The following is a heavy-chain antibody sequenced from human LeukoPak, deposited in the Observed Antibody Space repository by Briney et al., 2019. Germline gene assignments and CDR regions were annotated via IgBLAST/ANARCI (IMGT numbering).Heavy chain of an antibody. CDR2: ISAYNGNT. J-gene: IGHJ4*02. CDR1: GYTFTSYG. Sequence: ASVKVSCKASGYTFTSYGISWVRQAPGQGLEWMGWISAYNGNTNYAQKLQGRVTMTTDTSTSTAYMELRSLRSDDTAAYYCARAPSGYYYDSSGYLFDYWGQGTLVTVSS. CDR3: ARAPSGYYYDSSGYLFDY. V-gene: IGHV1-18*01. D-gene: IGHD3-22*01.